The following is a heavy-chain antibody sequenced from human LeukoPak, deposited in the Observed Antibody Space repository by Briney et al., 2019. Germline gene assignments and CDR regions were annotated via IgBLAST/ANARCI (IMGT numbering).Heavy chain of an antibody. D-gene: IGHD3-10*01. V-gene: IGHV3-30-3*01. CDR2: ISYDGSNK. CDR1: GFTFSSYA. CDR3: ARGPHYYGSGSYYNLNYFDY. J-gene: IGHJ4*02. Sequence: PGRSLRLSCAASGFTFSSYAMHWVRQAPGKGLEWVAVISYDGSNKYYADSVKGRFTISRDNSKNTLYPQMNSLRAEDTAVYYCARGPHYYGSGSYYNLNYFDYWGQGTLVTVSS.